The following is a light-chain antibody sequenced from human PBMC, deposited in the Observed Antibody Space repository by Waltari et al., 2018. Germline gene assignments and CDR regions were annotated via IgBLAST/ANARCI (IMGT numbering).Light chain of an antibody. J-gene: IGLJ2*01. CDR1: SCHVGAYHY. Sequence: QSALTPPRSVSPSPGPSVTISFPGSSCHVGAYHYVSLYQQHPGKAPKLIIYDVTDRPSGVPDRFSGSKSGNTASLTISGLQSEDEADYYCCSYAGRSIFGLFGGGTKLTVL. V-gene: IGLV2-11*01. CDR3: CSYAGRSIFGL. CDR2: DVT.